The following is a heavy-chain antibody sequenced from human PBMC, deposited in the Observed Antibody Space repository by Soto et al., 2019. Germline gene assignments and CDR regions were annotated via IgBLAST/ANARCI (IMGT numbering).Heavy chain of an antibody. J-gene: IGHJ4*02. CDR1: GFTFSSYG. CDR3: AIAYSSVDY. D-gene: IGHD5-18*01. Sequence: GGSLRLSCAASGFTFSSYGMHWVRQAPGKGLEWVAVISYVGSNKYYADSVNGRFTISRDNSKNTLYLQMNSLRAEDTAVYYCAIAYSSVDYWGQGTLVTVSS. V-gene: IGHV3-30*03. CDR2: ISYVGSNK.